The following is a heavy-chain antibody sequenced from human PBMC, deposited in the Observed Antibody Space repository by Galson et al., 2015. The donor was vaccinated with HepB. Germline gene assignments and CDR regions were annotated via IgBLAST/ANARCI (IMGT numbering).Heavy chain of an antibody. J-gene: IGHJ3*02. D-gene: IGHD5-18*01. CDR3: ARFGYIVSRGAFDI. CDR1: GFTFSSYG. CDR2: IWYDGSNK. V-gene: IGHV3-33*01. Sequence: SLRLSCAASGFTFSSYGMHWVRQAPGKGLEWVAVIWYDGSNKYYVDSVKGRFTISRDNSKNTLYLQMNSLRAEDTAVYYCARFGYIVSRGAFDIWGQGTMVTVSS.